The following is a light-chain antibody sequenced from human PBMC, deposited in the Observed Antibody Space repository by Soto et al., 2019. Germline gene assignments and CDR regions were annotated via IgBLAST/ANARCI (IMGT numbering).Light chain of an antibody. CDR1: SSNFGAGYD. CDR3: QSYDNSLSGSRV. V-gene: IGLV1-40*01. J-gene: IGLJ3*02. CDR2: ANS. Sequence: QAVVTQPPSVSGAPGQTVTISCSGTSSNFGAGYDAHWYQQLPGTAPKLLIYANSNRPSGVPDRFSGSKSGTSASLAITGLQAEDEADYYCQSYDNSLSGSRVFGGGTKLTVL.